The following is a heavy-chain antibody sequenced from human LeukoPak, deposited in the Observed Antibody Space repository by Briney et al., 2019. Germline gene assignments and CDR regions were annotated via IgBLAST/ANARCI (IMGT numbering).Heavy chain of an antibody. CDR1: GGIFSSYA. CDR2: IIPILGIA. V-gene: IGHV1-69*04. CDR3: ARVGAPKYCSGGSCYSDWYFDL. J-gene: IGHJ2*01. Sequence: SVKVSCKASGGIFSSYAISWVRQAPGQGLEWMGRIIPILGIANYAQKFQGRVTITADKSTSTAYMELSSLRSEDTAVYYCARVGAPKYCSGGSCYSDWYFDLWGRGTLVTVSS. D-gene: IGHD2-15*01.